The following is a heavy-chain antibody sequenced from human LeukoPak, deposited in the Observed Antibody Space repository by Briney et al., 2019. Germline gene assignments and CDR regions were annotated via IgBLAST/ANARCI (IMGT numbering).Heavy chain of an antibody. V-gene: IGHV3-23*01. CDR2: ISGSGGST. J-gene: IGHJ4*02. CDR1: GFTFSSYA. Sequence: SGGSLRLSCAASGFTFSSYAMSWVRQAPGKGLEWVSAISGSGGSTYYADSVKGRFTISRDNSKNTLYLQMNSLRAEDTAVYYCAKDDRYGDYVQVDYWGQGTLVTASS. D-gene: IGHD4-17*01. CDR3: AKDDRYGDYVQVDY.